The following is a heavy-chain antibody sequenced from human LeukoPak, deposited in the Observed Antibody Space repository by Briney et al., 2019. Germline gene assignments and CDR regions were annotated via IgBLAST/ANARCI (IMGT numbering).Heavy chain of an antibody. V-gene: IGHV1-18*01. J-gene: IGHJ5*02. Sequence: ASVKVSCKASGYTFTSYGISWVRQAPGQGLEWMGWISAYNGNTNYAQKLQGRVTMTTDTSTSTAYMELRSLRSDDTAVYYCARDPEVQLWLPLYWFDPWGQGTLVTVSS. D-gene: IGHD5-18*01. CDR2: ISAYNGNT. CDR3: ARDPEVQLWLPLYWFDP. CDR1: GYTFTSYG.